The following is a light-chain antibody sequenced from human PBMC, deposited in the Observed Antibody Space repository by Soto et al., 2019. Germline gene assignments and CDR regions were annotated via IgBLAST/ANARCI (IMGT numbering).Light chain of an antibody. J-gene: IGKJ3*01. CDR1: QSVSSY. CDR2: DAS. CDR3: QQRSNWPLIT. Sequence: EIVLTQSPATLSLSPGERATLSCRASQSVSSYLAWYQQKPGQAPWLLIYDASNRATGIPARISGSGSGTDFTLTISSLEPEDFAVYYCQQRSNWPLITFGPGTKVDIK. V-gene: IGKV3-11*01.